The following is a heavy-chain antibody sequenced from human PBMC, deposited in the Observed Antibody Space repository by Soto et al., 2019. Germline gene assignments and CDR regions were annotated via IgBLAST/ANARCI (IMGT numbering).Heavy chain of an antibody. D-gene: IGHD2-2*02. Sequence: GGSLRLSCAASGFTFSSYAMSWVRQAPGKGLEWVSAISGSVGSTYYADSVKGRFTISRDNSKNTLYLQMISLRAEDTAVYYCARNTPPSWLTIRYYFYGMDVWGQGTTVTFSS. J-gene: IGHJ6*02. CDR3: ARNTPPSWLTIRYYFYGMDV. CDR2: ISGSVGST. CDR1: GFTFSSYA. V-gene: IGHV3-23*01.